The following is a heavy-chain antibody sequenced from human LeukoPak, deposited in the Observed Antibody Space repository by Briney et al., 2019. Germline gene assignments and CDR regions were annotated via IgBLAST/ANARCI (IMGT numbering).Heavy chain of an antibody. CDR1: GFTFSSYG. CDR3: AKQAYGSGEYYFDY. Sequence: SGGSLRLSCAASGFTFSSYGMHWVRQAPGKGLEWVAVISYDGSNKYYGDSVKGRFTISRDNSKNTLYLQMNSLRAEDTAVYYCAKQAYGSGEYYFDYWAREPWSPSPQ. V-gene: IGHV3-30*18. J-gene: IGHJ4*02. D-gene: IGHD3-10*01. CDR2: ISYDGSNK.